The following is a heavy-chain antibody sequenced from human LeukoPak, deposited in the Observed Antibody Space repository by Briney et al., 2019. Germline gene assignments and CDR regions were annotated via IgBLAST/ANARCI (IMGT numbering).Heavy chain of an antibody. CDR3: ARGGFRNAFDT. Sequence: SETLSLTCTVSGGSFSSGTYYRNWIRQDPGMGLEWIGYIYYSGDTYYNPSLKSRVTISVDTSENQFSLKLNSVTAADTAMYYCARGGFRNAFDTWGQGTVVTVSS. CDR2: IYYSGDT. D-gene: IGHD1-14*01. CDR1: GGSFSSGTYY. V-gene: IGHV4-31*03. J-gene: IGHJ3*02.